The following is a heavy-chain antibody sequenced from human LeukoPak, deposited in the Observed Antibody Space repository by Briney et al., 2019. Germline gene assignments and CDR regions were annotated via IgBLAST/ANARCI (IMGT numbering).Heavy chain of an antibody. CDR1: GYTFTSYG. Sequence: ASVKVSCKASGYTFTSYGISWVRQAPGQGLEWMGWISAYNGNTNYAQKLQGRVTMTTDTSTSTAYMELRSLRSDDTAVYYCARYVTYYYGSGSYDYWGQGNLVTVSS. V-gene: IGHV1-18*01. CDR2: ISAYNGNT. J-gene: IGHJ4*02. D-gene: IGHD3-10*01. CDR3: ARYVTYYYGSGSYDY.